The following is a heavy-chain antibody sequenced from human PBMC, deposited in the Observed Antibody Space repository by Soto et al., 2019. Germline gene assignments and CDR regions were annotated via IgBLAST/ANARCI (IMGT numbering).Heavy chain of an antibody. D-gene: IGHD2-2*01. CDR1: GYTFTSYD. CDR3: AADLACNSARCYTYNFDV. Sequence: VASVKVSCKASGYTFTSYDISWVRQATGQGLEWMGWMNPNSANTGYAQKFQGRVTMTRNTSISTAYMELSSLRSEDTAVYYCAADLACNSARCYTYNFDVWDQGTMVTVSS. J-gene: IGHJ3*01. CDR2: MNPNSANT. V-gene: IGHV1-8*01.